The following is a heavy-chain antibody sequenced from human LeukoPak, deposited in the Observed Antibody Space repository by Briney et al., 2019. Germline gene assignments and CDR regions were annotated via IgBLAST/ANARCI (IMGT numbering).Heavy chain of an antibody. CDR2: INPSAGST. D-gene: IGHD2-2*01. J-gene: IGHJ3*02. CDR3: ARAMSRSPFDI. V-gene: IGHV1-46*01. CDR1: GYTFTSYY. Sequence: ASVKVSCKASGYTFTSYYMHWVRQAPGQGLEWMGIINPSAGSTTYAQKFQGRVTMTRDTSTSTIYMDLSSLRSEDTAVYYCARAMSRSPFDIWGQGTILTVSS.